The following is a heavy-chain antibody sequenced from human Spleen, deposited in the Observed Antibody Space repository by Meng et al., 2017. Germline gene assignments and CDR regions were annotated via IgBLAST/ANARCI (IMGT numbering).Heavy chain of an antibody. D-gene: IGHD6-19*01. CDR2: IYDSGST. CDR1: GGSISSSY. V-gene: IGHV4-59*01. CDR3: AGVRGIPVAGYFFDY. J-gene: IGHJ4*02. Sequence: SETLSLTCTVSGGSISSSYWSWIRQPPGKGLEWIAFIYDSGSTNYNPSLKSRVTISVDTSKNQFSLKLSSVTAADTAVYYCAGVRGIPVAGYFFDYWGQGTLVTVSS.